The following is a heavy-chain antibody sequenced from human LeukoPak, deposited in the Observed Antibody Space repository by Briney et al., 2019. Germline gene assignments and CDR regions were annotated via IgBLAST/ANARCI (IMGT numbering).Heavy chain of an antibody. CDR3: ARDNTGAYSSGWYYFDY. V-gene: IGHV4-39*07. CDR2: VYYTGTT. D-gene: IGHD6-19*01. Sequence: PSETLSLTCTVSGGSISSRNYYWGWIRQPPGKGLEWIGGVYYTGTTYSNPSLKSRVTISVDTSKNQFSLKLSSVTAADTAVYYCARDNTGAYSSGWYYFDYWGQGTLVTVSS. J-gene: IGHJ4*02. CDR1: GGSISSRNYY.